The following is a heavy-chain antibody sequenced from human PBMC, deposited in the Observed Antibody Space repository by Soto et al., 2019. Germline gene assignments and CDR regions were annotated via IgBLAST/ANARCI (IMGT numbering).Heavy chain of an antibody. J-gene: IGHJ3*02. CDR3: AHTREVITIFGVVEAFDI. CDR1: GVSPSKRGVG. D-gene: IGHD3-3*01. V-gene: IGHV2-5*01. Sequence: ESGATLGNPTQTLRLYCTFSGVSPSKRGVGVGWIRQPPGKALEWLALIYWNDDKRYSPSLKSRLTITKDTSKNQVVLTMTNMDPVDTATYYCAHTREVITIFGVVEAFDIWGQGTMVTVSS. CDR2: IYWNDDK.